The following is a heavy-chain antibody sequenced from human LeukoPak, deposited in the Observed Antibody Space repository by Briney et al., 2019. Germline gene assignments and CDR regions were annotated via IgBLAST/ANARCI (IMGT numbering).Heavy chain of an antibody. CDR2: IWFDGSNK. J-gene: IGHJ4*02. CDR3: AKIRGELLVEDFDY. V-gene: IGHV3-30*02. D-gene: IGHD1-26*01. Sequence: GGSLRLSCSASRFTFSNYGMHWVRQAPGKGLQWVAFIWFDGSNKYYADSVKGRFTISRDNSKNTLYLQINSLRAEDTAVYYCAKIRGELLVEDFDYWGQGTLVTVSS. CDR1: RFTFSNYG.